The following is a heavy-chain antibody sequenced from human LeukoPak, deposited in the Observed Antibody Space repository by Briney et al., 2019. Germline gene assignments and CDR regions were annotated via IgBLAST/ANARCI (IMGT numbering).Heavy chain of an antibody. CDR1: GFTFSNDW. CDR3: AKIYNLLSGYYRDY. Sequence: GGSLRLSCGVSGFTFSNDWMSWVRQAPGKGLEWVANIKQDGSEKYYVDSVKGRFTVSRDNAKNSLYLQMNSLRVEDTAVYYCAKIYNLLSGYYRDYWGQGTLVTVS. D-gene: IGHD3-3*01. V-gene: IGHV3-7*01. J-gene: IGHJ4*02. CDR2: IKQDGSEK.